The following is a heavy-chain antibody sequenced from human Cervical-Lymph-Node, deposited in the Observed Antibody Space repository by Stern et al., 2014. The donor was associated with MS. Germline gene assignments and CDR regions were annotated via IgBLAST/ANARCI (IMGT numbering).Heavy chain of an antibody. CDR3: ARGTGRHDY. CDR2: ISAYNGNP. D-gene: IGHD3-10*01. Sequence: VQLVESGSEVKEPGASVKVSCKASGYIFGSYGISWVRQAPGQGLEWMGWISAYNGNPNYAQRFQGRITLTTDSSTTNAYLVTWGLRPDDTALYFCARGTGRHDYWGQGTLVTVSS. J-gene: IGHJ4*02. CDR1: GYIFGSYG. V-gene: IGHV1-18*01.